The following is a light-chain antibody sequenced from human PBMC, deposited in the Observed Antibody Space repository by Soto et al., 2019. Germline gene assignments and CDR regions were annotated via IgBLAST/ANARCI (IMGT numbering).Light chain of an antibody. CDR2: AAS. V-gene: IGKV1-39*01. J-gene: IGKJ5*01. Sequence: DIQMTQSPSTLSASVGHGVTIAFRASQTISSWVAWYQQKPGKAPKLLIYAASSLQSGVPSRFSGSGSGTDFTLTISSLQPEDFATYYCQQSYSTPPITFGQGTRLEN. CDR1: QTISSW. CDR3: QQSYSTPPIT.